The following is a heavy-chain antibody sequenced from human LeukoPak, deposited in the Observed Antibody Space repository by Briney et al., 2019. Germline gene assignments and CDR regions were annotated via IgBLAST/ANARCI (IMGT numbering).Heavy chain of an antibody. Sequence: GGSLRLSCAASGFTFSSYAMSWVRQAPGKGLEWVSAISGSGGSTYYADSVKGRFTISRDNSKNTLYLQMNSLRAEDTAVYYCAKDLMKYSSSWYYFDYWGQGTLVTVSS. CDR2: ISGSGGST. CDR1: GFTFSSYA. D-gene: IGHD6-13*01. V-gene: IGHV3-23*01. J-gene: IGHJ4*02. CDR3: AKDLMKYSSSWYYFDY.